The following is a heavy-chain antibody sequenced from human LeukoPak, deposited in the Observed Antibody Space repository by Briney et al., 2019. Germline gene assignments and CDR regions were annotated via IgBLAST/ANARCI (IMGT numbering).Heavy chain of an antibody. J-gene: IGHJ3*02. CDR2: ISYDGSNK. CDR3: ARDDTHSDTSGSFYDAFDI. Sequence: PGGSLRLSCAASGFTFSSYGMHWVRQAPGKGLEWVAVISYDGSNKYYADSVKGRFTISRDNSKNTLYLQMNSLRVQDTAVYYCARDDTHSDTSGSFYDAFDIWGQGTMVTVSS. CDR1: GFTFSSYG. V-gene: IGHV3-30*03. D-gene: IGHD3-22*01.